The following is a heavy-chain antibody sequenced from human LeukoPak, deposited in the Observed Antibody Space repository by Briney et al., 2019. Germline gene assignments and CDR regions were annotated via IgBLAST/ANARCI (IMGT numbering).Heavy chain of an antibody. J-gene: IGHJ6*02. CDR3: ARYRRGYCSGSSCYSYYYYGMDV. CDR2: IYYSGST. V-gene: IGHV4-61*01. Sequence: PSETLSLTCTVSGGSISSSSAYWSWIRQPPGKGLEWIGYIYYSGSTNYNPSLKSRVTISVDTSKNQFSLKLSSVTAADTAVYYCARYRRGYCSGSSCYSYYYYGMDVWGQGTTVTVSS. D-gene: IGHD2-15*01. CDR1: GGSISSSSAY.